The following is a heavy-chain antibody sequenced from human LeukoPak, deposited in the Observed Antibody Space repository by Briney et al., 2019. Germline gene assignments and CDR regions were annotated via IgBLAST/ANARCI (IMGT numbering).Heavy chain of an antibody. CDR3: ARDSGSSSWNYFDY. CDR2: INANGDST. V-gene: IGHV3-64*01. CDR1: GFTFSSYP. Sequence: PGGSLRLSCAASGFTFSSYPMHWVRQAPGKGLEYVSSINANGDSTFYANSVKGRFTISRDNAKNSLYLQMNSLRAEDTAVYYCARDSGSSSWNYFDYWGQGTLVTVSS. J-gene: IGHJ4*02. D-gene: IGHD6-13*01.